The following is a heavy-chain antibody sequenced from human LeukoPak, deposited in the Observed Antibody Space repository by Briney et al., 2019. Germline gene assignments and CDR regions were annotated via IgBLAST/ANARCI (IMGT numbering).Heavy chain of an antibody. CDR1: GFTVSSNY. Sequence: GGSLRLSCAASGFTVSSNYMSWVRQAPGKGLEWVSVIYSGGSTYYADSVKGRFTISRDNSKNTLYLQMNSLRAEDTAVYYCAKEVFGVAIIGIDYWGQGTLVTVSS. V-gene: IGHV3-53*05. CDR3: AKEVFGVAIIGIDY. J-gene: IGHJ4*02. D-gene: IGHD3-3*01. CDR2: IYSGGST.